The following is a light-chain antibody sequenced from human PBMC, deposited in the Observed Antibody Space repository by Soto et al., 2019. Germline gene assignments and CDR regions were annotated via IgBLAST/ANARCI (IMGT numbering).Light chain of an antibody. J-gene: IGLJ1*01. CDR2: EVS. CDR1: ASDVAAYNY. CDR3: SSFSTSNYFV. V-gene: IGLV2-8*01. Sequence: GQSVTISCTGSASDVAAYNYVSWYQQHPGKAPKLIIYEVSKWPSGVPDRFSGSKSGNTAALTVSGLQAEDEADYYCSSFSTSNYFVFGSGTKVTVL.